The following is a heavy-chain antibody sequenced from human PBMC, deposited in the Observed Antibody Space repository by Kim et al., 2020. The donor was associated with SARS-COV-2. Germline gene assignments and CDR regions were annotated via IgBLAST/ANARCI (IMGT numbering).Heavy chain of an antibody. Sequence: GGSLRLSCAASGFTFSSYAMSWVRQAPGKGLEWVSAISGSGGSTYYADSVKGRFTISRDNSRNTLYLQMNSLRAEDTAIYYCAKDQGYYYGSGSYLPTFHYWGQGTLVTVSS. CDR1: GFTFSSYA. D-gene: IGHD3-10*01. V-gene: IGHV3-23*01. CDR2: ISGSGGST. J-gene: IGHJ4*02. CDR3: AKDQGYYYGSGSYLPTFHY.